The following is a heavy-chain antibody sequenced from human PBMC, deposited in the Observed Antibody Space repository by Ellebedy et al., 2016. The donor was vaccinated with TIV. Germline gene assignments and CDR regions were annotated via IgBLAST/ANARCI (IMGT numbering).Heavy chain of an antibody. V-gene: IGHV3-30*18. D-gene: IGHD3-10*01. CDR1: GFNFRNYG. CDR3: AKGNVLRGPPYGMDV. J-gene: IGHJ6*02. CDR2: ISYDESNR. Sequence: GGSLRLSXAGSGFNFRNYGMHWVRQAPGKGLEWVADISYDESNRDYADSVKGRFTISRDNPKSTVYLQLHSLRPNDTAVYYCAKGNVLRGPPYGMDVWGQGTTVTVSS.